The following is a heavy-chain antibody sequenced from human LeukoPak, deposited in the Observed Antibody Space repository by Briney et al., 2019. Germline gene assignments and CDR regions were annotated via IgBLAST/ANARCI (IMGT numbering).Heavy chain of an antibody. Sequence: PSETLSLTCTVSGGPIRRYYWRWIRQPTRKGLECIGYINYSGSTNYNPSLKSRVTISVDTSKNQFSLKLSSVTAADTAVYYCARGHTAMASLYFDYWGQGTLVTVSS. CDR1: GGPIRRYY. D-gene: IGHD5-18*01. CDR3: ARGHTAMASLYFDY. J-gene: IGHJ4*02. CDR2: INYSGST. V-gene: IGHV4-59*01.